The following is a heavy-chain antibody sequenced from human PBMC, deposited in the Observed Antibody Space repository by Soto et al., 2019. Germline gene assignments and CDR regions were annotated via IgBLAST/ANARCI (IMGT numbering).Heavy chain of an antibody. V-gene: IGHV5-51*01. CDR1: GYSFTSYW. J-gene: IGHJ6*02. Sequence: GEPLKSSCKGFGYSFTSYWIGWVRQMPGKGLEWMGIIYPGDSDTRYGPSFQGQVTISADKSITTAYLQWSSVTASDTAMYYCVRQPLYYYGMDVWGQGTTVTVSS. CDR3: VRQPLYYYGMDV. CDR2: IYPGDSDT.